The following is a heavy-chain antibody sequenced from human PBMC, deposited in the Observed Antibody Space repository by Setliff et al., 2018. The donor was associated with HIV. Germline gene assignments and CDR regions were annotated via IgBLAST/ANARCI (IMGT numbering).Heavy chain of an antibody. V-gene: IGHV1-2*06. CDR3: AREFVALGNHFDK. CDR1: GYTSTGYY. CDR2: INPNSGGT. J-gene: IGHJ4*02. Sequence: ASVKVSCKASGYTSTGYYIHWVRQAPGEGLEWMGRINPNSGGTNYAQKFQGRVSISRDNAKNSVYLQMNSLRADDTALYYCAREFVALGNHFDKWGQGTLVTVSS.